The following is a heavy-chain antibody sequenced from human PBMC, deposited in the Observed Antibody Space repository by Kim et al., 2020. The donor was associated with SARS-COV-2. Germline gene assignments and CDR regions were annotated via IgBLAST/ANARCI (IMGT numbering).Heavy chain of an antibody. CDR3: ARDTSSWYYFDY. V-gene: IGHV3-33*01. Sequence: YYAATVKGRLTISRDNSKNTLYLQMNSLRAEDTAIYYCARDTSSWYYFDYWGQGTLVTVSS. D-gene: IGHD6-13*01. J-gene: IGHJ4*02.